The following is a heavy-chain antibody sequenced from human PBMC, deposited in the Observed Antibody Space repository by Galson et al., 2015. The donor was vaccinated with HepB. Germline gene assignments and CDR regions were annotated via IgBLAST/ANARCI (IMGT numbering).Heavy chain of an antibody. J-gene: IGHJ3*02. CDR2: ISYDGSNK. CDR3: AISTVTNGGAFDI. CDR1: GFTFSRYA. D-gene: IGHD4-17*01. Sequence: SLRLSCAASGFTFSRYAMHWVRQAPGKGLEWVAVISYDGSNKYYADSVKGRFTISRDNAKNSLYLQMNSLRAEDTAVYYCAISTVTNGGAFDIWGQGTMVTVSS. V-gene: IGHV3-30-3*01.